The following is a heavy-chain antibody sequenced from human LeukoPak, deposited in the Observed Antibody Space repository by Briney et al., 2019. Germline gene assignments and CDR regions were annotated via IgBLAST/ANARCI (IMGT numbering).Heavy chain of an antibody. Sequence: GGSLRLSCAASGFTFSSYAMHWVRQAPGKGLEWVAVISYDGSNKYYADSVKGRFTISRDNSKNTLYLRMNSLRAEDTAVYYCARSVGYCSSTSCYTRAYNWFDPWGQGTLVTVSS. CDR2: ISYDGSNK. CDR3: ARSVGYCSSTSCYTRAYNWFDP. CDR1: GFTFSSYA. J-gene: IGHJ5*02. V-gene: IGHV3-30*01. D-gene: IGHD2-2*02.